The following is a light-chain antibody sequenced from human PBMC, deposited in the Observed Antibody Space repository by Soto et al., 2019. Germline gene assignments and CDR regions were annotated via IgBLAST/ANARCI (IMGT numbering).Light chain of an antibody. CDR1: SSDVGGYNY. V-gene: IGLV2-8*02. J-gene: IGLJ1*01. Sequence: LNNLLYANRSHVQSVPITKKETSSDVGGYNYVSWYQQHPGKAPKLMIYEVSKRPSGVPDRFSGSKSGNTASLTVSGLQAEDEADYYCSSYAGSNNFYVFGPGTKVTVL. CDR2: EVS. CDR3: SSYAGSNNFYV.